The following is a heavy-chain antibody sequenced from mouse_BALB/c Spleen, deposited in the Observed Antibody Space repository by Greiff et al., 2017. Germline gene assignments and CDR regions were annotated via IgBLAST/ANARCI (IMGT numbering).Heavy chain of an antibody. J-gene: IGHJ2*01. CDR2: ISDGGSYT. Sequence: DVKLQESGGGLVKPGGSLKLSCAASGFTFSDYYMYWVRQTPEKRLEWVATISDGGSYTYYPDSVKGRFTISRDNAKNNLYLQMSSLKSEDTAMYYCARDNGNYYFDYWGQGTTLTVSS. V-gene: IGHV5-4*02. CDR1: GFTFSDYY. D-gene: IGHD2-1*01. CDR3: ARDNGNYYFDY.